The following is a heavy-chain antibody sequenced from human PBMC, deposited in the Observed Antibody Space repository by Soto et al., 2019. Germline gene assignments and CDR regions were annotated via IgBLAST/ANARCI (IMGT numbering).Heavy chain of an antibody. V-gene: IGHV3-30-3*01. CDR3: ARVIFGGWNYDY. CDR2: ISYDGSNK. CDR1: GFTFSSYA. Sequence: GGSLRLSCAASGFTFSSYAMHWVRQAPGKGLEWVAVISYDGSNKYYADSVKGRFTISRDNSKNTLYLQMNSLRAEDTAVYYCARVIFGGWNYDYWGQGTLVTVSS. D-gene: IGHD6-19*01. J-gene: IGHJ4*02.